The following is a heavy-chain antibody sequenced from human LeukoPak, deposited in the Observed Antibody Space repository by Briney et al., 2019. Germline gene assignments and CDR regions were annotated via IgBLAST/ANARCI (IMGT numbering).Heavy chain of an antibody. Sequence: GRSLRLSCAASGFTFSSYAMHWVRQAPGKGLEWVAVISYDGSNKYYADSVKGRFTISRDNSKNTLYLQMNSLRAEDTAVYYCARSDSSSWYSLHDYWGQGTLVTVSS. V-gene: IGHV3-30-3*01. CDR3: ARSDSSSWYSLHDY. CDR2: ISYDGSNK. J-gene: IGHJ4*02. D-gene: IGHD6-13*01. CDR1: GFTFSSYA.